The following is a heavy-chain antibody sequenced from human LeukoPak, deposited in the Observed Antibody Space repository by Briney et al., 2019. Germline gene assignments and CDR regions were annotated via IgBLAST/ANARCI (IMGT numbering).Heavy chain of an antibody. V-gene: IGHV4-39*01. D-gene: IGHD2-15*01. Sequence: PSETLSLTCTVSGGSISSSNYYWDWIRQPPGKGLEWIGSIYYSGNTYYNPSLKSRVTISVDTSKNQFSLKLNSVTAADTAVYYCARRGYCSGGSCYASYWGQGTLVTVSS. CDR1: GGSISSSNYY. CDR3: ARRGYCSGGSCYASY. J-gene: IGHJ4*02. CDR2: IYYSGNT.